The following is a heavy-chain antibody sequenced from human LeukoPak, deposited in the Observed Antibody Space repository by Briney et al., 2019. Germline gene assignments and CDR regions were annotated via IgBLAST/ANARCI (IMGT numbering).Heavy chain of an antibody. Sequence: GGSLRLSCAASGFTFSGYTMHWVRQAPGKGLEWVAFISSDGRYKSHADSVKGRCTISRDNSKNTLYLQMNSLRPEDTAVYYCARARSIVGVSPFQHWGQGTLVTVSS. V-gene: IGHV3-30*04. J-gene: IGHJ1*01. D-gene: IGHD1-26*01. CDR3: ARARSIVGVSPFQH. CDR2: ISSDGRYK. CDR1: GFTFSGYT.